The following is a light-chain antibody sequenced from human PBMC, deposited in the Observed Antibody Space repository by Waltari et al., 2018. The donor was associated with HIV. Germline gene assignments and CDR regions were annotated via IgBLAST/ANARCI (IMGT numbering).Light chain of an antibody. CDR1: SSNIGAGYD. CDR3: QSYDSNLSGL. J-gene: IGLJ2*01. CDR2: GNS. Sequence: QSELTQPPSVFAAPGQRVTISCTGSSSNIGAGYDVHWYQQVPGRAPKVIYGNSNRPSGVPDRFSGSKSGSSASLVITGLQSEDEADYYCQSYDSNLSGLFGGGTKVTVL. V-gene: IGLV1-40*01.